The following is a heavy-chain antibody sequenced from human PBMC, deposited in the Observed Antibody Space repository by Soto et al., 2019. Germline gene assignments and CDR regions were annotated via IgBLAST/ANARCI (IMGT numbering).Heavy chain of an antibody. V-gene: IGHV1-8*01. CDR2: MKPNTGNS. D-gene: IGHD1-1*01. CDR1: GYTFTSYD. J-gene: IGHJ4*02. Sequence: GASVKVSCKASGYTFTSYDIYWVRQATGQGLEWMGWMKPNTGNSGYAQKFQGRVTMTSDTSISTAHMELSSLRSEDTAVYYCARRAETNGWNGFGADKYYFDFWGQGTLVTVSS. CDR3: ARRAETNGWNGFGADKYYFDF.